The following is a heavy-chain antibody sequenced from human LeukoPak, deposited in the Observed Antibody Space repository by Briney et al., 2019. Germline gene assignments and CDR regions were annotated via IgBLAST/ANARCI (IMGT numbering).Heavy chain of an antibody. CDR3: AKDVYYYDSSAYSSLDY. V-gene: IGHV3-30*02. CDR2: IQYDGSNK. J-gene: IGHJ4*02. CDR1: GFTFSSFG. D-gene: IGHD3-22*01. Sequence: GGSLRLSCAASGFTFSSFGMHWFRQAPGKGQAWLAYIQYDGSNKYYADSVKGRFTISRDNSRNTLYLQMNSLRAEDTAVYYCAKDVYYYDSSAYSSLDYWGQGTLVTVSS.